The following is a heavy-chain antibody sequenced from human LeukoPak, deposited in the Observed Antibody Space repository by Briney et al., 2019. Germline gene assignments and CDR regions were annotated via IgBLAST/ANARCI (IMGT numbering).Heavy chain of an antibody. CDR2: VHPDTGYA. J-gene: IGHJ5*02. V-gene: IGHV1-8*01. CDR3: ARGPRNDP. Sequence: ASEKVSCKTSGYPFTTYEINWVRQAAGQGLEWMGWVHPDTGYADYAQKFQGRVTMTSDTSISTAYMGLSSLRSDDTAVYFCARGPRNDPWGQGTLVTVSS. D-gene: IGHD1-14*01. CDR1: GYPFTTYE.